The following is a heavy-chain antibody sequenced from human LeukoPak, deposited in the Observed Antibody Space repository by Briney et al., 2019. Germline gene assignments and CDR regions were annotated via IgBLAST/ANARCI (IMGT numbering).Heavy chain of an antibody. CDR1: GFTFRDYH. D-gene: IGHD3-10*01. V-gene: IGHV3-11*01. Sequence: PGGSLRLSCAASGFTFRDYHMNWIRQAPGKGLEWVSYISSGGSTIYYADSVKGRFTISRDNAKNSLYLQMNSLRVEDTAVYYCARAYYYGSGSYFLDYWGQGTLVTVSS. J-gene: IGHJ4*02. CDR3: ARAYYYGSGSYFLDY. CDR2: ISSGGSTI.